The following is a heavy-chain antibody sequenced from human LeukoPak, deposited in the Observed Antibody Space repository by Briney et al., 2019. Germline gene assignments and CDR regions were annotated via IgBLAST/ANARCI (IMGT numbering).Heavy chain of an antibody. CDR3: ARARGGHYYGSGSYRYYFDY. J-gene: IGHJ4*02. V-gene: IGHV4-34*01. Sequence: SETLSLTCAVYGGSISGYYWSWIRQPPGKGLEWIGEINHSGSTNYNPSLKSRVTISVDTSKNQFSLKLSSVTAADTAVYYCARARGGHYYGSGSYRYYFDYWGQGTLVTVSS. CDR2: INHSGST. D-gene: IGHD3-10*01. CDR1: GGSISGYY.